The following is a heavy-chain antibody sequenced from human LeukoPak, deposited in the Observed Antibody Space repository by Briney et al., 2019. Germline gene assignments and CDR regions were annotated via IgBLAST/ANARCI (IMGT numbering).Heavy chain of an antibody. V-gene: IGHV4-30-4*01. Sequence: PSETLSLTCTVSGSSISSGDYYWSWIRQPPGKGLEWIGYIYYSGSTYYNPSLKSRVTISVDTSKNQFSLKLSSVTAADTAVYYCARLVVVTARGAFDIWGQGTMVTVSS. D-gene: IGHD2-21*02. CDR1: GSSISSGDYY. J-gene: IGHJ3*02. CDR3: ARLVVVTARGAFDI. CDR2: IYYSGST.